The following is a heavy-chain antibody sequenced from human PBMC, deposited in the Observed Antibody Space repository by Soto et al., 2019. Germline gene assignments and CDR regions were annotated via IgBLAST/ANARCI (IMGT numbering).Heavy chain of an antibody. D-gene: IGHD3-16*01. CDR2: IHHSGST. V-gene: IGHV4-4*02. J-gene: IGHJ4*02. CDR1: GGSVSRDNW. Sequence: SETLSLTCGVSGGSVSRDNWWSWVRQAPGKGLEWIGEIHHSGSTNYSPSLKSRATMSVDKSRNQFSLKLTSVTAADTAVYYCAENGSYDLVNWGQGTRVTVSS. CDR3: AENGSYDLVN.